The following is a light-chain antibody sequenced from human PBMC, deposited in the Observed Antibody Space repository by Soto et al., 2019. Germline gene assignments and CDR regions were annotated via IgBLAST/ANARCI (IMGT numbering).Light chain of an antibody. CDR2: DAS. V-gene: IGKV1-5*01. CDR3: QQYNTYSWI. CDR1: RSISVW. J-gene: IGKJ1*01. Sequence: DIQMTQAPSTLSASVGDRVTITCRASRSISVWLAWYQQKPGKAHKLLISDASSLESGIPSRFSGSGSGTEFTLTISSLHPDDFETYYCQQYNTYSWIFGQGTKEEIK.